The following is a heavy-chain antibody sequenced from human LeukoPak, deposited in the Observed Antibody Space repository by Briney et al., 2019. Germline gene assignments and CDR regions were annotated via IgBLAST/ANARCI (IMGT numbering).Heavy chain of an antibody. CDR1: AFSLNAYN. CDR3: VRDRGTYRPIDY. D-gene: IGHD1-26*01. Sequence: PGGSLRLSCSASAFSLNAYNMNWVRQAPGKGLEWVSSISYTGTYIYYADSVKGRFTISRDNAQNSLYLQMNSLRAEDTAIYYCVRDRGTYRPIDYWGQGTLVTVSS. CDR2: ISYTGTYI. V-gene: IGHV3-21*04. J-gene: IGHJ4*02.